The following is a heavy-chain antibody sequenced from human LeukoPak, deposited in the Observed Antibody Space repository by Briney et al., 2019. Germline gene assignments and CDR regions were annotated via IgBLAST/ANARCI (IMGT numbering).Heavy chain of an antibody. J-gene: IGHJ4*02. D-gene: IGHD2-2*01. V-gene: IGHV3-43*02. CDR2: IGGDGTDT. Sequence: GGSLRLSCATSGFTFDDYAMHWVRQVPGKGLEWVSLIGGDGTDTYSADSVKGRFTISRDNAKNSLYLQLNSLRDEDTAVYYCARDLQIPAHGYSVDYWGQGTLVTVSS. CDR3: ARDLQIPAHGYSVDY. CDR1: GFTFDDYA.